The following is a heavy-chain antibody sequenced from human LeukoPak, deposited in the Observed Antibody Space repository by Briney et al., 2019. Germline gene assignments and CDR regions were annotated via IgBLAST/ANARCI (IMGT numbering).Heavy chain of an antibody. J-gene: IGHJ4*02. CDR3: AINPGDYDDFDY. Sequence: GGSLRLSCAASGFSFSSNAMSLVRRAPGKGLARVSAISGPGGAPFYADSVKGRFTISRDNSNNMLYLQMNSLRADDTALYYCAINPGDYDDFDYWGQGTLVTVSS. V-gene: IGHV3-23*01. CDR2: ISGPGGAP. D-gene: IGHD4-17*01. CDR1: GFSFSSNA.